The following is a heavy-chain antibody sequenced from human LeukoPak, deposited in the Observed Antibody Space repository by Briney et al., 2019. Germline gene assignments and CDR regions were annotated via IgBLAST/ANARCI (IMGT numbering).Heavy chain of an antibody. CDR2: IKADGSQQ. J-gene: IGHJ4*02. V-gene: IGHV3-7*03. CDR1: GFTFASYA. Sequence: AGGSLRLSCAASGFTFASYAMNWVRQAPGKGLEWVANIKADGSQQYYVDSVRGRFTITRDNAENSLYLQMNSLRAEDTAVYYCTRNSLDYWGLGTLVTVSS. CDR3: TRNSLDY.